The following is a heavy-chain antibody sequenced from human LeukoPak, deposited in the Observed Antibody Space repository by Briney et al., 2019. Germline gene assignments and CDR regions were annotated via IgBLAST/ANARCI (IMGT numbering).Heavy chain of an antibody. V-gene: IGHV1-45*02. Sequence: GSSVKVSYKACGYTFTYRYLHWVRQAPGQALEWMGWITPFNGNTNYAQNFQDRVTITRDRSMSTAYMELSSLRSEDTAMYYCANTGDDSSGAFDIWGQGTMVTVSS. CDR1: GYTFTYRY. J-gene: IGHJ3*02. CDR3: ANTGDDSSGAFDI. CDR2: ITPFNGNT. D-gene: IGHD3-22*01.